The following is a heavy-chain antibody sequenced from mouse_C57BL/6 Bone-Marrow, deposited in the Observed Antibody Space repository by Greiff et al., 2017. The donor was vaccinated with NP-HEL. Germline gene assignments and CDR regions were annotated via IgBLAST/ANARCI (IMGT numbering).Heavy chain of an antibody. Sequence: VQLQQPGAELVKPGASVKLSCKASGYTFTSYWMHWVKQRPGQGLEWIGMIHPNSGSTNYNEKFKSKATLTVDKSSSTAYMQLSSLTSEDSAVYYCARKEREIYDGYLGYWGQGTTLTVSS. J-gene: IGHJ2*01. CDR2: IHPNSGST. CDR1: GYTFTSYW. D-gene: IGHD2-3*01. V-gene: IGHV1-64*01. CDR3: ARKEREIYDGYLGY.